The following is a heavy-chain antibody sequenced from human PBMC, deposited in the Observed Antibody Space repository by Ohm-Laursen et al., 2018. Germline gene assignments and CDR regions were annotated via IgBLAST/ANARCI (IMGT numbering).Heavy chain of an antibody. D-gene: IGHD1-26*01. J-gene: IGHJ6*02. CDR3: ARQISGVYGMDV. Sequence: SETLSLTCPVSGGSVTSYYWNWIRQPPGKGLEWIGRFYYSGSTNYNPSLKSRVTISVDMSKDQFSLKLNSVTAADTAVYYCARQISGVYGMDVWGQGATVTVSS. CDR1: GGSVTSYY. CDR2: FYYSGST. V-gene: IGHV4-59*08.